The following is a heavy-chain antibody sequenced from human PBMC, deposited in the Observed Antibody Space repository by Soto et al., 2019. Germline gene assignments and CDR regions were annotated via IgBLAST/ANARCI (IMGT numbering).Heavy chain of an antibody. CDR3: ATLPAVAGYYTHDS. Sequence: EVQLLESGGGLVQPGGSLRLSCAASGFTFSSYAMSWVRQAPGEGLEWVSGLTGRGGSTYYGDSVKGQFTISRDNSKNALYLQMNTLRAEDTAVYYCATLPAVAGYYTHDSWGQGTLVTVSS. CDR2: LTGRGGST. CDR1: GFTFSSYA. D-gene: IGHD3-3*01. V-gene: IGHV3-23*01. J-gene: IGHJ4*02.